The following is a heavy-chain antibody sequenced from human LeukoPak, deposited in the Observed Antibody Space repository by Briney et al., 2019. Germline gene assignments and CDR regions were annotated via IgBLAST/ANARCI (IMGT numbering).Heavy chain of an antibody. CDR1: GYSFTSYW. CDR3: AIDPYFYDGSGSLDY. CDR2: IDPSDSYT. Sequence: GESLKISCKGSGYSFTSYWITWVRQMPGKGLEWLGRIDPSDSYTDYSPSFQGHVTISADKSISTAYLQWSSLKASDTAMYYCAIDPYFYDGSGSLDYWGQGTLVTVSS. V-gene: IGHV5-10-1*01. D-gene: IGHD3-22*01. J-gene: IGHJ4*02.